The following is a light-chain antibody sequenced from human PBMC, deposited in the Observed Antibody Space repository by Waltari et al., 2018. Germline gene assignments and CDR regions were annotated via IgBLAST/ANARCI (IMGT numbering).Light chain of an antibody. CDR1: QSISSW. CDR3: QQYNSYPYT. J-gene: IGKJ2*01. Sequence: DIQMTQSPSTLSASVGDRVTITCRASQSISSWLSWYQQKPGKAPKLLIYKASSLESGVPSRFSGSGSGTEFTLAISSLQPDDFATYFCQQYNSYPYTFGQGTKLEIK. V-gene: IGKV1-5*03. CDR2: KAS.